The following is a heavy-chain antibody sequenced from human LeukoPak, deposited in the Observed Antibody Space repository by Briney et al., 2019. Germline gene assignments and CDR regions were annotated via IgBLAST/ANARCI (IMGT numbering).Heavy chain of an antibody. V-gene: IGHV3-23*01. CDR1: GFTFSSYA. CDR3: AKSGGNSSSPGY. J-gene: IGHJ4*02. Sequence: GESLKISCAASGFTFSSYAMSWVRQAPGKGLEWVSAISGSGGSTYYADSVKGRFTISRDNSKNTLYLQMNSLRAEDTAVHYCAKSGGNSSSPGYWGQGTLVTVSS. D-gene: IGHD6-13*01. CDR2: ISGSGGST.